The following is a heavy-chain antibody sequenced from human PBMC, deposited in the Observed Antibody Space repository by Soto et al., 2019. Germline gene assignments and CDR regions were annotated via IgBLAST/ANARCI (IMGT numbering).Heavy chain of an antibody. J-gene: IGHJ5*02. V-gene: IGHV3-49*03. CDR2: IRSKAYGGTT. D-gene: IGHD3-10*01. Sequence: PGGSLRLSCTASGFTFGAYAMSWFRQAPGKGLEWVGFIRSKAYGGTTEYAASVKGRFTISRDDSKSIAYLQMNSLKTEDTAVYYCTTNYYGGYDNWFDPWGQGTLVTVSS. CDR1: GFTFGAYA. CDR3: TTNYYGGYDNWFDP.